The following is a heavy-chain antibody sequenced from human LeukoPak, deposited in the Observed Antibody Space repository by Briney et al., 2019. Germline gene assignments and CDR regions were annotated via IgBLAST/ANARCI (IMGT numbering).Heavy chain of an antibody. CDR3: ARGVAGSNGLLYYFDY. CDR1: GGSFSGYY. D-gene: IGHD3-16*01. Sequence: SETLSLTCAVYGGSFSGYYWSWIRQPPGKGLEWIGEINHSGSTNYNPSLKSRVTILVDTSKNQFSLNLSSVTAADTAVYYCARGVAGSNGLLYYFDYWGQGALVIVSS. J-gene: IGHJ4*02. CDR2: INHSGST. V-gene: IGHV4-34*01.